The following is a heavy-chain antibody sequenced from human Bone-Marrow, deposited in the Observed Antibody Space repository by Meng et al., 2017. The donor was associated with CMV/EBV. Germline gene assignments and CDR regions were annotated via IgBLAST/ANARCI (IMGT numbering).Heavy chain of an antibody. V-gene: IGHV3-7*01. CDR2: IKQDGSEK. CDR1: GFTFSSYW. D-gene: IGHD6-6*01. Sequence: LSLTCAASGFTFSSYWMSWVRQAPGKGLEWVANIKQDGSEKYYVDSVKGRFTISRDNAKNSLYLQMNSLRAEDMAVYYCATAYSSSPGFLYNWFDPWGQGTLVTVSS. J-gene: IGHJ5*02. CDR3: ATAYSSSPGFLYNWFDP.